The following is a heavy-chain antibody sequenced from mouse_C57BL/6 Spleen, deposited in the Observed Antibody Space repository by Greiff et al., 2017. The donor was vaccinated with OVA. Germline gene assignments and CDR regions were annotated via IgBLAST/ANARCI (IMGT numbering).Heavy chain of an antibody. D-gene: IGHD1-1*01. CDR3: ARAHYYGSSYRFAY. Sequence: EVKVVESGGGLVKPGGSLKLSCAASGFTFSSYAMSWVRQTPEKRLEWVATISDGGSYTYYPDNVKGRFTISRDNAKNNLYLQMSHLKSEDTAMYYCARAHYYGSSYRFAYWGQGTLVTVSA. V-gene: IGHV5-4*03. J-gene: IGHJ3*01. CDR2: ISDGGSYT. CDR1: GFTFSSYA.